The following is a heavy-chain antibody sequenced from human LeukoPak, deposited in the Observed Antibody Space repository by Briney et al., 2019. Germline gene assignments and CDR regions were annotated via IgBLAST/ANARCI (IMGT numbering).Heavy chain of an antibody. J-gene: IGHJ1*01. CDR3: ARDSYYYDSSGYNFQH. D-gene: IGHD3-22*01. Sequence: QSGGSLRLSCAASGFTFSRYWMTWVRQAPGKGLEWVAVISYDGSNKYYADSVKGRFTISRDDSKNTLYLQMNSLRAEDTAVYYCARDSYYYDSSGYNFQHWGQGTLVTVSS. CDR1: GFTFSRYW. CDR2: ISYDGSNK. V-gene: IGHV3-30*03.